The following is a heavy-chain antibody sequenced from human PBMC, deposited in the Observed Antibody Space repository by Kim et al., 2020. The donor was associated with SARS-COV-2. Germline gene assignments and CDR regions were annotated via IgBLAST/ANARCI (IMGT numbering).Heavy chain of an antibody. CDR2: TNAGNGNT. Sequence: ASVKVSCKASGYTFTSYAMHWVRQAPGQRLEWMGWTNAGNGNTKYSQKFQGRVTITRDTSASTAYMELSSLRSEDMAVYYCARDQGIYCSSTSCRYGMDVWGQGTTVTVSS. D-gene: IGHD2-2*01. V-gene: IGHV1-3*01. CDR3: ARDQGIYCSSTSCRYGMDV. J-gene: IGHJ6*02. CDR1: GYTFTSYA.